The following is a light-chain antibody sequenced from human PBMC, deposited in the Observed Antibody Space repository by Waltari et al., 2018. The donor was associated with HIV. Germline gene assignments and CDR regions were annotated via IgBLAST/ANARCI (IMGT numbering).Light chain of an antibody. CDR1: TPTIGRRS. CDR2: DDN. CDR3: VTWDHSLGAVV. Sequence: QSVLTQPPSVSAAPGQKVPISCFGRTPTIGRRSVYWYQRLPGTAPKLLIYDDNERPSGIPDRFSASRSGTSATLGIAGLQTGDEADYYCVTWDHSLGAVVFGGGTKLTVL. J-gene: IGLJ3*02. V-gene: IGLV1-51*01.